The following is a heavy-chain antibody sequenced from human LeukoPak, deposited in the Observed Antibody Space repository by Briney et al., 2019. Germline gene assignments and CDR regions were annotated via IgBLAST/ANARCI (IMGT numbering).Heavy chain of an antibody. CDR3: ASERPSSSWYDF. J-gene: IGHJ5*01. V-gene: IGHV3-7*01. CDR1: EFTFSNQW. CDR2: TQPDGSEK. Sequence: GGSLRLSCAASEFTFSNQWMTWVRQAPGKGLEWVANTQPDGSEKYYVGSVRGRFTISRDNARNLLYLQMNSLRSEDTAVYYCASERPSSSWYDFWGQGILVTVSS. D-gene: IGHD6-13*01.